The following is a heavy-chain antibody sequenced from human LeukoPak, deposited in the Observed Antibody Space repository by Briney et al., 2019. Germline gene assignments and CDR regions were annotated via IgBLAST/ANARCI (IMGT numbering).Heavy chain of an antibody. V-gene: IGHV3-21*01. CDR3: ARVPAGVIGMKDAFHI. CDR2: ISGSSSYI. CDR1: GFTFSSYA. J-gene: IGHJ3*02. Sequence: GGSLRLSCAASGFTFSSYAMHWVRQAPGKGLEWVSSISGSSSYIYYADSVKGRFTISRHNAKNSLYLQMNSPRVEDTAMYYCARVPAGVIGMKDAFHIWGQGTMVTVSS. D-gene: IGHD3-16*02.